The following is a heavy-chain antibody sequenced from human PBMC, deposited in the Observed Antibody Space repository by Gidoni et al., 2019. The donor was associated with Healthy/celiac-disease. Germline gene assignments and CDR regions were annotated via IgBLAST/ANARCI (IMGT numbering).Heavy chain of an antibody. CDR3: ARDPYSSSWYLYY. CDR1: GGTFSSYA. Sequence: QVQLVQSGAEVKKPGSSVKVSCKASGGTFSSYAISWVRQAPGQGLEWMGRIIPILGIANYAQKCQGRVTITADKSTSTAYMELSSLRSEDTAVYYCARDPYSSSWYLYYWGQGTLVTVSS. J-gene: IGHJ4*02. CDR2: IIPILGIA. V-gene: IGHV1-69*09. D-gene: IGHD6-13*01.